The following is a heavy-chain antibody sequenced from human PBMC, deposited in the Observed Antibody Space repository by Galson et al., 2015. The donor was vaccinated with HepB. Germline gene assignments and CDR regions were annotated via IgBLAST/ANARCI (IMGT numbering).Heavy chain of an antibody. CDR2: ISGSGGST. CDR1: GFTFSSYA. D-gene: IGHD3-10*01. Sequence: LRLSCAASGFTFSSYAMSWVRQAPGKGLEWVSAISGSGGSTYYADSVKGRFTISRDNSKNTLYLQMNSLRAEDTAVYYCAKGTWGYGSGKPLDYWGQGTLVTVSS. CDR3: AKGTWGYGSGKPLDY. V-gene: IGHV3-23*01. J-gene: IGHJ4*02.